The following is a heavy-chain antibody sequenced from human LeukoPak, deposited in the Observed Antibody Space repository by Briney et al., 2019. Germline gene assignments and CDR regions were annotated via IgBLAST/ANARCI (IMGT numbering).Heavy chain of an antibody. Sequence: QPSETLSLTCTVSGGSISSSSYYWGWIRQPPGKGLEWIGSIYYSGSTYYNPSPKSRVTISVDTSKNQFSLKLSSVTAADTAVYYCARHVHDFWSGYYYYYYYMDVWGKGTTVTVSS. V-gene: IGHV4-39*01. CDR2: IYYSGST. D-gene: IGHD3-3*01. CDR1: GGSISSSSYY. J-gene: IGHJ6*03. CDR3: ARHVHDFWSGYYYYYYYMDV.